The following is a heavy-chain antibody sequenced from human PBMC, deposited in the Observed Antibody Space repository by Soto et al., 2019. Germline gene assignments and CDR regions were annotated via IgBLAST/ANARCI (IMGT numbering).Heavy chain of an antibody. J-gene: IGHJ4*02. CDR1: GFTFSGLG. Sequence: QVQLVESGGGVVQPGRSLRLSCAASGFTFSGLGMHWVRQAPGKGLEWVAVIRYDGSNIYYADAVKGRFTISRDNSKDTLYLQMNSLRADDTAVYYCARDGVGHTTCFGYCDYWGQGTLVTVSS. CDR2: IRYDGSNI. D-gene: IGHD1-26*01. CDR3: ARDGVGHTTCFGYCDY. V-gene: IGHV3-33*01.